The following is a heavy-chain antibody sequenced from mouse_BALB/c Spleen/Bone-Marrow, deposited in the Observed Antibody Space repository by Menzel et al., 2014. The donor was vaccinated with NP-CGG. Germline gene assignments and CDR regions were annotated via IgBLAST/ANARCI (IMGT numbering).Heavy chain of an antibody. Sequence: EVQLVESGGGLVQPKGPLKLSCAASGFTFNTYAMNWVRQAPGKGLEWVARIRSKSNNYATYYADSVKDRFTISRDDSQSMLYLQMNNLKTEDTAMYYCVTSTYFDVWGAGTTVTVSS. CDR3: VTSTYFDV. CDR1: GFTFNTYA. J-gene: IGHJ1*01. D-gene: IGHD6-1*01. V-gene: IGHV10-1*02. CDR2: IRSKSNNYAT.